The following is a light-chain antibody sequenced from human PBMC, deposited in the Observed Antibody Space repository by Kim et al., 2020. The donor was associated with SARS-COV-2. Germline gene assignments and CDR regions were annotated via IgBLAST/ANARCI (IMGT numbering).Light chain of an antibody. V-gene: IGLV3-1*01. J-gene: IGLJ3*02. Sequence: VSVSQGKTASITCSGDKLGDKYACWYQQKPGQSPVLVIYQDSKRPSGIPERFSGSNSGNTATLTISGTQAMDEADYYCQAWDSSPVFGGGTQLTVL. CDR1: KLGDKY. CDR3: QAWDSSPV. CDR2: QDS.